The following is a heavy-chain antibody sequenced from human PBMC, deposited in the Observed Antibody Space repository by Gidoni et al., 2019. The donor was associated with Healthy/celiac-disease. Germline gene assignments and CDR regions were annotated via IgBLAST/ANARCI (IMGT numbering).Heavy chain of an antibody. CDR1: GFPFSSYG. CDR3: ARGRVGGNYGPDDYFDY. Sequence: QLQLVESGCGVVQPGRSLSLSCAASGFPFSSYGMHWVRQAPGKGLEWGAVIWYDGSNKYYADSVKGRFTISRDNSKNTLYLQMNSLRAEDTAVYYCARGRVGGNYGPDDYFDYWGQGTLVTVSS. D-gene: IGHD1-26*01. V-gene: IGHV3-33*01. J-gene: IGHJ4*02. CDR2: IWYDGSNK.